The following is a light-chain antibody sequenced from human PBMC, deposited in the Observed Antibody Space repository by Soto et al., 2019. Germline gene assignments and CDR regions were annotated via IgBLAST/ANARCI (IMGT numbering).Light chain of an antibody. J-gene: IGLJ3*02. CDR2: GNN. Sequence: QAVVTQPPSVSGAPGQRVTISCTGSSSDIGAGYDVHWYQQLPGTAPKLLIYGNNNRPSGVPDRFSGSKSGTSASLAITGLQADDEADYYCQSYDSSLSGSVFGGGTKLTVL. CDR1: SSDIGAGYD. V-gene: IGLV1-40*01. CDR3: QSYDSSLSGSV.